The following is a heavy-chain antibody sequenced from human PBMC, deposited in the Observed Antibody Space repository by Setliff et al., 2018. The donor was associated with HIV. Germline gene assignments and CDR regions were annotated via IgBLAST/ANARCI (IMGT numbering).Heavy chain of an antibody. CDR2: IYSSGST. CDR3: AQLGMVDDFDY. CDR1: GDSVSSRSYY. J-gene: IGHJ4*02. D-gene: IGHD1-1*01. Sequence: SETLSLTCTVSGDSVSSRSYYWSWIRQPPGKGLEWIGYIYSSGSTNYNPSLKSRVTISVDTSKNHFSLKLRSVTAADTAVYYCAQLGMVDDFDYWGQGTLVTVSS. V-gene: IGHV4-61*03.